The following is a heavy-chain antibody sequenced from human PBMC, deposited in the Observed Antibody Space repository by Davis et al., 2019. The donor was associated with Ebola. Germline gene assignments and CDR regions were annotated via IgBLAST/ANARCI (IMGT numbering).Heavy chain of an antibody. CDR2: INHSGST. V-gene: IGHV4-34*01. CDR1: GGSFSGYY. J-gene: IGHJ4*02. CDR3: ARRVRFLETFDY. Sequence: MPSATLSLTCAVHGGSFSGYYWSWIRQPPGKGLEWIGEINHSGSTYYNPSLKSRVTISVDTSKNQFSLKLSSVTAADTAVYYCARRVRFLETFDYWGQGTLVTVSS. D-gene: IGHD3-3*01.